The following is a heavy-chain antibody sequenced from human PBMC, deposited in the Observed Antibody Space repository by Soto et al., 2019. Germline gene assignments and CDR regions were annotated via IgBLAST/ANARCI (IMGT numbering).Heavy chain of an antibody. CDR3: AKELYNWNPTGPDY. J-gene: IGHJ4*02. V-gene: IGHV4-34*01. CDR2: INHSGST. Sequence: PSETLSLTCTVSGGSISSYYWSWIRQPPGKGLEWIGEINHSGSTNYNPSLKSRVTISVDTSKNQFSLKLSSVTAADTALYYCAKELYNWNPTGPDYWGQGTPVTVSS. D-gene: IGHD1-20*01. CDR1: GGSISSYY.